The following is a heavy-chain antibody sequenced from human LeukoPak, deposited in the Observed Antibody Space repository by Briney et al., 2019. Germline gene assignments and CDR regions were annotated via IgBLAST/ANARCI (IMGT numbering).Heavy chain of an antibody. CDR1: GGSISSSNW. D-gene: IGHD3-3*01. V-gene: IGHV4-4*02. J-gene: IGHJ4*02. CDR3: ARDPGGHMYYDFFI. Sequence: SGTLSLTCAVSGGSISSSNWWSWVRQPPGKGLEWIGSIYHSGSTYYNPSLKSRVTISVDTSKNQFSLKLSSVTAADTAVYYCARDPGGHMYYDFFIWGQGTLVTVSS. CDR2: IYHSGST.